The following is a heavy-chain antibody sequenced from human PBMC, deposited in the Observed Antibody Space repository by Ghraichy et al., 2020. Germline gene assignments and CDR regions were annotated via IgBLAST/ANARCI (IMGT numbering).Heavy chain of an antibody. CDR2: ISSSSSTI. CDR3: ARGITMVRGVITNYYYYGMDV. Sequence: GESLNISCAASGFTFSSYSMNWVRQAPGKGLEWVSYISSSSSTIYYADSVKGRFTISRDNAKNSLYLQMNSLRAEDTAVYYCARGITMVRGVITNYYYYGMDVWGQGTTVTVSS. J-gene: IGHJ6*02. D-gene: IGHD3-10*01. V-gene: IGHV3-48*04. CDR1: GFTFSSYS.